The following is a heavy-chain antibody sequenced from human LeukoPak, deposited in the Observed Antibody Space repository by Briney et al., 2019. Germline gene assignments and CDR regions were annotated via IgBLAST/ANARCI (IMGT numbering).Heavy chain of an antibody. V-gene: IGHV1-2*02. CDR2: INPYSGDT. D-gene: IGHD3-22*01. Sequence: ASVKVSCKASGYTFTDYYMHWVRQAPGPGLDWMGWINPYSGDTNSAQKFQGRVTMTRDTSISTAYMELSRLRSDDTAVYYCARASYESSLRIDDFWGQGSLVTVSS. CDR1: GYTFTDYY. CDR3: ARASYESSLRIDDF. J-gene: IGHJ4*02.